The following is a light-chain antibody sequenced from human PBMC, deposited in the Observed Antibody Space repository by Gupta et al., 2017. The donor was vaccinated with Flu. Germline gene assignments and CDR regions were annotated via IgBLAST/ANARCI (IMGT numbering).Light chain of an antibody. V-gene: IGLV2-14*01. CDR2: EVS. CDR1: NSDIGSYDS. Sequence: QSALTQPASVSGSPGQSITISCTGTNSDIGSYDSVSWYQQHPGKAPKLSIYEVSNRPSGVSSRFSSSKSGNMASLTISGLQPEDEADYYCSSFTRTSTWVFGGGTKLTVL. CDR3: SSFTRTSTWV. J-gene: IGLJ3*02.